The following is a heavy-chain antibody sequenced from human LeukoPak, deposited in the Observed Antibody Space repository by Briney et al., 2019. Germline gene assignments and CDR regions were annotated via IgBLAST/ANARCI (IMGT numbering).Heavy chain of an antibody. D-gene: IGHD1-14*01. CDR1: GGSFSGYY. V-gene: IGHV4-34*01. Sequence: SETLSLTCAVYGGSFSGYYWSWIRQPPGKGLEWIGEINHSGSTNYNPSLKSRVTISVDTSKNQFSLKLSSVTAADTAVYFCARRGSITGWSFDYWGLGFLVTVSS. J-gene: IGHJ4*02. CDR3: ARRGSITGWSFDY. CDR2: INHSGST.